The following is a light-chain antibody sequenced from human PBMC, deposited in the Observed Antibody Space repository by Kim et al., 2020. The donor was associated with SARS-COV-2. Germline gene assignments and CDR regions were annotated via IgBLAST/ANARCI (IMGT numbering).Light chain of an antibody. CDR1: CGHSSYA. V-gene: IGLV4-69*01. CDR2: LNSDGSH. CDR3: QTWGTGIRV. J-gene: IGLJ3*02. Sequence: QPVLTQSPSASASLGASVKLTCTLSCGHSSYAIAWHQQQPEKGPRYLMKLNSDGSHSKGDGIPDRFSGSSSGAERYLTISSLQSEDEADYYCQTWGTGIRVFGGGTKLTVL.